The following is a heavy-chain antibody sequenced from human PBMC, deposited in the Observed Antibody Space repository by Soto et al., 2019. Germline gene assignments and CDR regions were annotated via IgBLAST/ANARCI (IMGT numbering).Heavy chain of an antibody. D-gene: IGHD3-22*01. V-gene: IGHV4-59*01. Sequence: SETLSLTCTVSGGSISSYYWSWIRQPPGKGLEWIGYIYYSGSTNYNPSLKSRVTISVDTSKNQFSLKLSSVTAADTAVYYCAREGYYSSSGYRLANWFDPWGQGTLVTVSS. CDR1: GGSISSYY. CDR2: IYYSGST. CDR3: AREGYYSSSGYRLANWFDP. J-gene: IGHJ5*02.